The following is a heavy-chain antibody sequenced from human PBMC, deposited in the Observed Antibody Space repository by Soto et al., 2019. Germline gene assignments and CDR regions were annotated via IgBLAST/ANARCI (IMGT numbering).Heavy chain of an antibody. CDR3: VSDGTNTLLDGFYP. D-gene: IGHD1-1*01. Sequence: SENLSLTCPCSCSSISGFSWSWIRKSAGKGLDCICPIYATGTTDYNPSLKSRVMISVDTSKKQFPLKLRYVTAADTAVYYCVSDGTNTLLDGFYPWVPG. CDR2: IYATGTT. CDR1: CSSISGFS. J-gene: IGHJ5*02. V-gene: IGHV4-4*07.